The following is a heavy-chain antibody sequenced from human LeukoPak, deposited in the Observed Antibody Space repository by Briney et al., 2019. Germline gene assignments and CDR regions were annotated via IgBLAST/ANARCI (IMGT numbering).Heavy chain of an antibody. D-gene: IGHD5-18*01. Sequence: QSGGSLRLSCAASGFTFSSNYMSWVRQAPGKGLEWVSVIYSGGSTYYADSVKGRFTISRDNSKNTLYLQMNSLRAEDTAVYYCATRDDVDTAMVPDAFDIWGQGTMVTVSS. J-gene: IGHJ3*02. CDR1: GFTFSSNY. V-gene: IGHV3-53*01. CDR3: ATRDDVDTAMVPDAFDI. CDR2: IYSGGST.